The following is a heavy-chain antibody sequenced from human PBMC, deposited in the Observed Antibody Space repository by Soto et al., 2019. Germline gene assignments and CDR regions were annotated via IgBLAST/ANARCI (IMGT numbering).Heavy chain of an antibody. D-gene: IGHD6-19*01. CDR3: ARGSHRIVAGFDY. J-gene: IGHJ4*02. Sequence: SETLSLTCTVSGGSISSYYWSWIRQPPGKGLEWIGYIYYSGSTNYNPSLKSRVTISVDTSKNQFSLKLSSVTAADTAVYYCARGSHRIVAGFDYWGQGTLVTVSS. CDR2: IYYSGST. CDR1: GGSISSYY. V-gene: IGHV4-59*08.